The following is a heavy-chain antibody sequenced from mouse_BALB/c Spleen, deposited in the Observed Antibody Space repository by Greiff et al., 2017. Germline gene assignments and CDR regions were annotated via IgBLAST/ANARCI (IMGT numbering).Heavy chain of an antibody. CDR3: AREGDGNSAWFAY. Sequence: DVHLVESGGDLVKPGGSLKLSCAASGFTFSSYGMSWVRQTPDKRLEWVATISSGGSYTYYPDSVKGRFTISRDNAKNTLYLQMSSLKSEDTAMYYCAREGDGNSAWFAYWGQGTLVTVSA. J-gene: IGHJ3*01. CDR2: ISSGGSYT. V-gene: IGHV5-6*01. CDR1: GFTFSSYG. D-gene: IGHD2-1*01.